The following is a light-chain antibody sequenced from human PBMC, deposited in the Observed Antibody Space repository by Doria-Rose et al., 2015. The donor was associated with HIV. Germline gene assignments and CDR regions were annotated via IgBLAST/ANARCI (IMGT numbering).Light chain of an antibody. CDR1: QSFSSTY. Sequence: TQSPGTLSLSPGERATLSCRASQSFSSTYLAWYQQKPGQAPSLLIYDGSTRATGIPDRFSASGSVTDFTLTINRLEPEDFALYYCHHYGTSWTFGQGTKVEI. V-gene: IGKV3-20*01. CDR2: DGS. J-gene: IGKJ1*01. CDR3: HHYGTSWT.